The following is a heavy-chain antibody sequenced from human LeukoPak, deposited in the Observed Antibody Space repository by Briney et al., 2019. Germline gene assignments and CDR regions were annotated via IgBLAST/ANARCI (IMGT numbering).Heavy chain of an antibody. CDR2: ISYDGSNK. D-gene: IGHD1-1*01. V-gene: IGHV3-30*14. Sequence: QPGGSLRLSCAASGFTFSSYAMHWVRQAPGKGLEWVAVISYDGSNKYYADSVKGRFTISRDNSKNTLYLQMNSLRAKDTAVYYCARVTLCLRAVCWNDFGWFDPWGQGTLVTVSS. CDR3: ARVTLCLRAVCWNDFGWFDP. CDR1: GFTFSSYA. J-gene: IGHJ5*02.